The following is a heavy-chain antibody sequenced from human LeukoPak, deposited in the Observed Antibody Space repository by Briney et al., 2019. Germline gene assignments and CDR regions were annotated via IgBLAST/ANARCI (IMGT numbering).Heavy chain of an antibody. D-gene: IGHD6-25*01. CDR1: GASISTYY. CDR3: AREGTAPRNWFDP. CDR2: IYYSGST. V-gene: IGHV4-59*01. J-gene: IGHJ5*02. Sequence: SETLSLTCTVSGASISTYYWSWIRQPPGKGLEWIGYIYYSGSTNYNPSLKSRVTTSIDTSKNQFSLKLSSVTAADTAVYYCAREGTAPRNWFDPWGQGTLVTVSS.